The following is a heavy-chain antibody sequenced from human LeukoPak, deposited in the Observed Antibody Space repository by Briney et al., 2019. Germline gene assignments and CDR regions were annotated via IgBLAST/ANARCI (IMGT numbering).Heavy chain of an antibody. CDR3: ARVPTFRLESRVVVPNCYFDL. CDR2: IYYSGST. V-gene: IGHV4-31*03. Sequence: SETLSLTCTVSGGSISSGGYYWSWIRQHPGKGLEWIGYIYYSGSTYYNPSLKSRVTISVDTSKNQFSLKLSSVTAADTAVYYCARVPTFRLESRVVVPNCYFDLWGRGTLVTVSS. CDR1: GGSISSGGYY. D-gene: IGHD3-22*01. J-gene: IGHJ2*01.